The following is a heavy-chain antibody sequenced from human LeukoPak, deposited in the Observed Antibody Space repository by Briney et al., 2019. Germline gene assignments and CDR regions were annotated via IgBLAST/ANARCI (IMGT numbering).Heavy chain of an antibody. CDR2: ISGSGGGA. D-gene: IGHD1-26*01. CDR1: GFTFSSYA. Sequence: PGGSLRLSCAASGFTFSSYAMSWVRQAPGKGLEWVSAISGSGGGAYYADSVKGRFTISRDNSKNTLYLQMNSLRAEDTAVYYCAKGSSPSRPYYFDYWGQGTLVTVSS. V-gene: IGHV3-23*01. CDR3: AKGSSPSRPYYFDY. J-gene: IGHJ4*02.